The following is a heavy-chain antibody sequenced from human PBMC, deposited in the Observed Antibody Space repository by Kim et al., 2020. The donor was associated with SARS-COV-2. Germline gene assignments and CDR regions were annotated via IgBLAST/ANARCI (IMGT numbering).Heavy chain of an antibody. CDR2: ISYDGSNK. CDR1: GFTFSSYA. J-gene: IGHJ3*02. D-gene: IGHD2-2*01. V-gene: IGHV3-30-3*01. Sequence: GGSLRLSCAASGFTFSSYAMHWVRQAPGKGLEWVAVISYDGSNKYYADSVKGRFTISRDNSKNTLYLQMNSLRAEDTAVYYCAREALYCSSTSCYSAFDIWGQGTMVTVSS. CDR3: AREALYCSSTSCYSAFDI.